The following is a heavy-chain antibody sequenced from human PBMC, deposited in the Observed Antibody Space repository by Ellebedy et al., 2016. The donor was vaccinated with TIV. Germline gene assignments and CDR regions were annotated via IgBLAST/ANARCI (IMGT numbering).Heavy chain of an antibody. D-gene: IGHD2-2*01. CDR3: ARDTVEVPSGDAFDL. CDR1: GFTFNRFW. CDR2: IKYDEIEK. Sequence: PGGSLRLSCGASGFTFNRFWMAWLRQAPGKRLEYVAHIKYDEIEKYHLDSVKGRFTISRDNARNSLYLQMNSLRVDDTAIYYCARDTVEVPSGDAFDLWGQGTVVTVSS. V-gene: IGHV3-7*04. J-gene: IGHJ3*01.